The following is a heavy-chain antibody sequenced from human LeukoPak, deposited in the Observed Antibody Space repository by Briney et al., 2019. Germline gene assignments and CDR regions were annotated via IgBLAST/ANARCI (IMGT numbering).Heavy chain of an antibody. Sequence: GGSLRLSCATSGFTFSHYGMHWVRQAPGKGLEWVAVIWNDGSNKYYGDSVKGRFTISRDNSMNTLYLQMNSLRVEDTAVYYCAKDAQRGFDYSNSLESWGQGTLVTASS. J-gene: IGHJ5*01. D-gene: IGHD4-11*01. V-gene: IGHV3-33*03. CDR1: GFTFSHYG. CDR2: IWNDGSNK. CDR3: AKDAQRGFDYSNSLES.